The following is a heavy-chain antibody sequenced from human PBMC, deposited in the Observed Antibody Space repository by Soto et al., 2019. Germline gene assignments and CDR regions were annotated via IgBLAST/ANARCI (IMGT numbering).Heavy chain of an antibody. CDR2: IIPIFGTA. CDR1: GGTFSSYA. CDR3: ARDPPDSGSLLATDY. V-gene: IGHV1-69*13. D-gene: IGHD1-26*01. J-gene: IGHJ4*02. Sequence: SVQVSCKASGGTFSSYAISWVRQAPGQGLEWMGGIIPIFGTANYAQKFQGRVTITADESTSTAYMELSSLRSEDTAVYYCARDPPDSGSLLATDYWGQGTLVTVSS.